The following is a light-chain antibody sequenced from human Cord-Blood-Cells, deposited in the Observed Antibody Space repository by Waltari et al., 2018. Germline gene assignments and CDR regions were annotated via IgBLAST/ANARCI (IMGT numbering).Light chain of an antibody. CDR3: QQYYSTPLT. Sequence: DIVMTQFPASLAVSLGAGATINGTSRHSVLYSSNNKNYLAWYQQKPGQPPKLLIYWASTRESGVPDRFSGSGSGTDFTLTISSLQAEDVAVYYCQQYYSTPLTFGGGTKVEIK. CDR2: WAS. CDR1: HSVLYSSNNKNY. J-gene: IGKJ4*01. V-gene: IGKV4-1*01.